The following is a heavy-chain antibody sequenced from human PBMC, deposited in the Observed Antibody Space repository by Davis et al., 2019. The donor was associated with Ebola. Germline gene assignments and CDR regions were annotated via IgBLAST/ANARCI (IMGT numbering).Heavy chain of an antibody. J-gene: IGHJ6*02. V-gene: IGHV3-33*01. Sequence: GESLKISCAASGFTFSSYGMHWVRQAPGKGLEWVAVIWYDGSNKYYADSVKGRFTISRDNSKNTLYLQMNSLRAEDTAVYYCARDAEYSSLLYYGMDVWGQGTTVTVSS. CDR3: ARDAEYSSLLYYGMDV. CDR1: GFTFSSYG. D-gene: IGHD6-6*01. CDR2: IWYDGSNK.